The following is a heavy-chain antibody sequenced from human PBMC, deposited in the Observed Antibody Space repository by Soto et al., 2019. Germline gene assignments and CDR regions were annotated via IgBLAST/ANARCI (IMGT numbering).Heavy chain of an antibody. CDR1: GFTFSSYS. D-gene: IGHD2-8*01. Sequence: GGSLRLSCAASGFTFSSYSMNWVRQAPGKGLEWVSYISSSSSTIYYADSVKGRFTISRDNAKNSLYLQMNSLRDEDTAVYYCARGQMVYAIQNYYYYGMDVWGQGTTVTVSS. V-gene: IGHV3-48*02. CDR3: ARGQMVYAIQNYYYYGMDV. CDR2: ISSSSSTI. J-gene: IGHJ6*02.